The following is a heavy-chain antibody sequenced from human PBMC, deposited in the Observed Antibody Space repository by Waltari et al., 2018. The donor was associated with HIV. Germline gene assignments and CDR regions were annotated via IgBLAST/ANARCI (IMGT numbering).Heavy chain of an antibody. CDR2: TYHSGST. Sequence: RLQESGPRLVKPSETLSLPCSGSGGSVHNNSSYWSVIRQPPGKGPEWLGSTYHSGSTNYHPSLKSRITILVDTSNNQVSLELTSVTAADTAVYFCARRGLYQHIGWFDPWGQGTLVTVSS. CDR3: ARRGLYQHIGWFDP. J-gene: IGHJ5*02. D-gene: IGHD2-21*01. CDR1: GGSVHNNSSY. V-gene: IGHV4-39*01.